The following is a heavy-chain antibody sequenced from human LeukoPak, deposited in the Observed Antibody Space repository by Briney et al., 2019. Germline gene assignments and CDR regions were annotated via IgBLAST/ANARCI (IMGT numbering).Heavy chain of an antibody. D-gene: IGHD5-12*01. Sequence: PGGSLRLSCAASGFTFSSYAMHWVRQAPGKGLEWVAVISYDGSNKYYADSVKGRFTISRDNSKNTLYLQMNSLRAEDTAVYYCAREDIVATIVAHDAFDIWGQGTMVTVSS. J-gene: IGHJ3*02. CDR3: AREDIVATIVAHDAFDI. CDR2: ISYDGSNK. CDR1: GFTFSSYA. V-gene: IGHV3-30-3*01.